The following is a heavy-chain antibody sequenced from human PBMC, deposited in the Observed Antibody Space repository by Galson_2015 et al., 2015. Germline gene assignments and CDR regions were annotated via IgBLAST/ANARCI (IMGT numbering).Heavy chain of an antibody. CDR3: ARQYDSSGYGALDI. J-gene: IGHJ3*02. D-gene: IGHD3-22*01. Sequence: QSGAEVKKPGESLRISCKGSGYSFINYYLSWVRQMPGKGLEWMGKIDPSDSYTNYSPSFQGHVTISVDKSITTAYLQWSSLKASGTAMYYCARQYDSSGYGALDIWGQGTMVTVSS. CDR2: IDPSDSYT. V-gene: IGHV5-10-1*01. CDR1: GYSFINYY.